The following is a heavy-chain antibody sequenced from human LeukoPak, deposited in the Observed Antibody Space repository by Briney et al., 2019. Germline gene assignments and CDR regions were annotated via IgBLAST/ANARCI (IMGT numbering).Heavy chain of an antibody. Sequence: ASVKVSCKASGYIFTIYGITWVRQAPGQGLEWMGWISAYNGNTDYAQKFQGRVTMTTDTSTSTAYMELRSLRSDDTAVYYCARGGGYIGTDYWGQGTLVTVSS. CDR1: GYIFTIYG. J-gene: IGHJ4*02. CDR3: ARGGGYIGTDY. D-gene: IGHD5-12*01. V-gene: IGHV1-18*01. CDR2: ISAYNGNT.